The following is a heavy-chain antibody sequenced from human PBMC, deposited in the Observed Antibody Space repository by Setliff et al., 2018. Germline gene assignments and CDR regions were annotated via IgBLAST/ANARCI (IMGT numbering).Heavy chain of an antibody. CDR3: ARVSMYSSSWYYYYYGMDV. V-gene: IGHV4-39*07. CDR1: GGSISSSSYY. D-gene: IGHD6-13*01. Sequence: SETLSLTCTVSGGSISSSSYYWGWIRQPPGKGLEWIGSIYYSGSTYYNPSLKSRVTISVDTSKNQFSLRLSSVTAADTAVYYCARVSMYSSSWYYYYYGMDVWGQGTTVTVSS. CDR2: IYYSGST. J-gene: IGHJ6*02.